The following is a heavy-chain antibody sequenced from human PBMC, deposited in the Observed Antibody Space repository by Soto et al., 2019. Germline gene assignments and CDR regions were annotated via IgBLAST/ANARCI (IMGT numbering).Heavy chain of an antibody. CDR1: GYTFTSSY. J-gene: IGHJ6*02. V-gene: IGHV1-46*01. CDR3: ARDRGRAAAGEFHYYGMDV. CDR2: INPSGGST. D-gene: IGHD6-13*01. Sequence: SVKVSCKASGYTFTSSYMHWVRQAPGQGLEWMGVINPSGGSTDYAKKSQGRVTVTRDASTSTVYMELSSLRTEDSAVYYCARDRGRAAAGEFHYYGMDVWG.